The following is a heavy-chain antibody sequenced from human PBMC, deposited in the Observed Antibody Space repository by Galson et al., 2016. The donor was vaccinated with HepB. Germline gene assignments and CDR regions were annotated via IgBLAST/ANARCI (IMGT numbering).Heavy chain of an antibody. V-gene: IGHV3-15*01. CDR1: GFTFSNAW. Sequence: SLRLSCAASGFTFSNAWMSWVRQTLGKGLEWVGRIKDKTDGGTTDYAAPVKGRFNISRDDSKNTLYLQMNSLKTEDTAVYYCTTESSGYDDYPGWFDPWGQGTLVTVSS. CDR2: IKDKTDGGTT. D-gene: IGHD4-17*01. J-gene: IGHJ5*02. CDR3: TTESSGYDDYPGWFDP.